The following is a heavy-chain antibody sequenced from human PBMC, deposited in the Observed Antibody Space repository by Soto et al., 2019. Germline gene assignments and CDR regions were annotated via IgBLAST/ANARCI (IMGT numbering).Heavy chain of an antibody. Sequence: QVQLVESGGGVVQPGRSLRLSCAASGFTFSSYGMHWVRQAPGKGLEWVAVISYDGSNKYYADSVKGRFTISRDNSKNTLYLQMNSLRAEDTAVYYCAKEKVPYIWGSSIDYWGQGTLVTVSS. V-gene: IGHV3-30*18. J-gene: IGHJ4*02. CDR2: ISYDGSNK. CDR3: AKEKVPYIWGSSIDY. D-gene: IGHD3-16*01. CDR1: GFTFSSYG.